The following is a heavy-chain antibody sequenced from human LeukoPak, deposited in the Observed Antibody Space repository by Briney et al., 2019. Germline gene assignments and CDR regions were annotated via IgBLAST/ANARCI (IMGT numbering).Heavy chain of an antibody. CDR1: GFTFSSYW. Sequence: PGVSLRLSCAASGFTFSSYWMSWVRQAPGKVLEGVANIKQDGSEKYYVDSVKGRFTISRDNAKNSLYLQMNSLRAEDTAVYYCAREAGVPPTTQQWPTSVDCWGQGTLVTVSS. V-gene: IGHV3-7*05. D-gene: IGHD5-18*01. CDR2: IKQDGSEK. J-gene: IGHJ4*02. CDR3: AREAGVPPTTQQWPTSVDC.